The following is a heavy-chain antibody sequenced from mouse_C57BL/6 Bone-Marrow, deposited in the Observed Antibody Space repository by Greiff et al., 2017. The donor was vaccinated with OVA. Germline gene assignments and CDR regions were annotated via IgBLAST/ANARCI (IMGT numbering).Heavy chain of an antibody. CDR2: ISNGGGST. CDR1: GFTFSDYY. CDR3: ARHRDYGSSYAMDY. D-gene: IGHD1-1*01. J-gene: IGHJ4*01. Sequence: EVKVVESGGGLVQPGGSLKLSCAASGFTFSDYYMYWVRQTPEKRLEWVAYISNGGGSTYYPDTVKGRFTISRDNAKNTLYLQMSRLKSEDTAMYYCARHRDYGSSYAMDYWGQGTSVTVSS. V-gene: IGHV5-12*01.